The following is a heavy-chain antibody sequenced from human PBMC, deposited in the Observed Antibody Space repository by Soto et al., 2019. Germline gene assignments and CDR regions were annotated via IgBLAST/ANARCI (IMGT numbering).Heavy chain of an antibody. D-gene: IGHD6-6*01. CDR3: ARGARRQLYTAGYYFDY. Sequence: SETLSLTCTVSGGSISSGGYYWSWIRQHPGKGLEWIGYIYYSGSTYYNPSLKSRVTISVDTSKNQFSLKLSSVTAADTAVYYCARGARRQLYTAGYYFDYWGQGTLVTVSS. V-gene: IGHV4-31*03. J-gene: IGHJ4*02. CDR2: IYYSGST. CDR1: GGSISSGGYY.